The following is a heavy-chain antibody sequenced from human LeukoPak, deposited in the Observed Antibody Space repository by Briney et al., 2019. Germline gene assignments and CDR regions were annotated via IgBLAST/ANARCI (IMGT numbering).Heavy chain of an antibody. Sequence: GESLKISCKGSGYSFTSYWIGWVRQMPGKGLEWMGIIYPGDSDTRYSPSFQGQVTISADKSISTAYLQWSSLKASDTAMYYCARLLGYCSSTSCYPEGPHFDYWGQGTLVTVSS. CDR1: GYSFTSYW. CDR2: IYPGDSDT. J-gene: IGHJ4*02. V-gene: IGHV5-51*01. D-gene: IGHD2-2*01. CDR3: ARLLGYCSSTSCYPEGPHFDY.